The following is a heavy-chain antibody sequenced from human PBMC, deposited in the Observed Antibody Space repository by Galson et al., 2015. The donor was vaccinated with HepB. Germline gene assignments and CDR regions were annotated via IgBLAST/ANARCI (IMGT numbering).Heavy chain of an antibody. D-gene: IGHD3-10*01. CDR1: GYTFTSYD. CDR3: ARHLLLWFGELFWSGAGGYYFDY. Sequence: SVKVSCKASGYTFTSYDINWVRQATGQGLEWMGWMNPNSGNTGYAQKFQGRVTMTTDTSTSTAYMELRSLRSDDTAVYYCARHLLLWFGELFWSGAGGYYFDYWGQGTLVTVSS. J-gene: IGHJ4*02. CDR2: MNPNSGNT. V-gene: IGHV1-8*01.